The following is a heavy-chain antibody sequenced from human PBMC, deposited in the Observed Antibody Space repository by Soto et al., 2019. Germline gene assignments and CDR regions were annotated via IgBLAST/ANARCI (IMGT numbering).Heavy chain of an antibody. Sequence: EVQLLESGGGLVQPGGSLRLSCSASGFPFSNHAMHWVRQAPGKGLEYVSAINYNGGTTYYVDSVKGRFTISRDNSKNTLYLQMSSLKVEDTAMYHCVTWGGIEARNLDHWGQGTLVTVSS. CDR3: VTWGGIEARNLDH. CDR1: GFPFSNHA. J-gene: IGHJ4*02. D-gene: IGHD6-6*01. V-gene: IGHV3-64D*06. CDR2: INYNGGTT.